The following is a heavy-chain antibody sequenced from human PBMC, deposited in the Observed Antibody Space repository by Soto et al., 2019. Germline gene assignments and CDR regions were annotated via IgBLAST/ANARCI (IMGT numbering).Heavy chain of an antibody. V-gene: IGHV1-24*01. CDR3: ATSHSSGYYLFVY. CDR2: FDPEYGET. J-gene: IGHJ4*02. CDR1: GYTLTELS. D-gene: IGHD3-22*01. Sequence: ASVKVSCKVSGYTLTELSMHWVRQAPGKGLEWMGGFDPEYGETIYAQKFQGRVTMTEDTSTDTAYMELSSLRSEDTAVYYCATSHSSGYYLFVYWGQGTLVTVSS.